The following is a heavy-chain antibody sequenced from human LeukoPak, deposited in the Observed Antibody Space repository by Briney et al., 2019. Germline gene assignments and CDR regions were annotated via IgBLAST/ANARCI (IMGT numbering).Heavy chain of an antibody. D-gene: IGHD3-22*01. CDR2: ISSSSSTI. CDR1: GFPFSSYW. CDR3: ARGGGSGYYFYYYGMDV. Sequence: PGGSLRLSCVASGFPFSSYWMTWVRQAPGKGLEWVSYISSSSSTIYYADSAKGRFTISRDNAKNSLYLQMNSLRAEDTAVYYCARGGGSGYYFYYYGMDVWGQGTTVTVSS. J-gene: IGHJ6*02. V-gene: IGHV3-48*01.